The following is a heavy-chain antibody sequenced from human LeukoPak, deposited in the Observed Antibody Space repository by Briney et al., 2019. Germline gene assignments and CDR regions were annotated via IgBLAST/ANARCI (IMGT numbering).Heavy chain of an antibody. J-gene: IGHJ4*02. CDR2: INPNTGDT. Sequence: GASVKVSCKASGYTFTSYYMHWVRQAPGQGLEWMRWINPNTGDTHYALKFQGRVTMTRDTSISTTYMDLSRLTSDDTAVYYCARDLTGTSDYWGQGTLLTVSS. CDR3: ARDLTGTSDY. CDR1: GYTFTSYY. D-gene: IGHD1-20*01. V-gene: IGHV1-2*02.